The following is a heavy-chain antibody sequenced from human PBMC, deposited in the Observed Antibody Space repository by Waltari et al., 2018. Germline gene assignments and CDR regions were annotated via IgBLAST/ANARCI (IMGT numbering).Heavy chain of an antibody. CDR2: IYYSGST. CDR3: ARAPSLRGWFDP. V-gene: IGHV4-59*01. Sequence: QVQLQESGPGLVKPSETLSLTCTVSGVSISSDYWSWIRQPPGKGLEWIGYIYYSGSTNYNPSLKSRVTISVDTSKNQFSLKLSSVTAADTAVYYCARAPSLRGWFDPWGQGTLVTVSS. J-gene: IGHJ5*02. CDR1: GVSISSDY.